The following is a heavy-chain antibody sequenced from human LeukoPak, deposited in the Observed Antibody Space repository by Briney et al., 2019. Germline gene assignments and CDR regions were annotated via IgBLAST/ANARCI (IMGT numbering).Heavy chain of an antibody. CDR1: GFTFSSCD. J-gene: IGHJ6*03. V-gene: IGHV3-23*01. CDR3: ARGYYYDSSGYYYMYYYYYYMDV. D-gene: IGHD3-22*01. Sequence: PGGSLKLSCAASGFTFSSCDMGWVRQAPGKGLEWVSDVSDGGGRTQYADSVKGRFTISRDNAKNSLYLQMNSLRAEDTAVYYCARGYYYDSSGYYYMYYYYYYMDVWGKGTTVTVSS. CDR2: VSDGGGRT.